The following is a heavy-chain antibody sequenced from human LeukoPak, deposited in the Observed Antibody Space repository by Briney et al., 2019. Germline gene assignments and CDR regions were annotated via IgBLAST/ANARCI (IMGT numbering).Heavy chain of an antibody. CDR3: ARGSRSGYYYRVNWFDP. CDR2: INHSGST. V-gene: IGHV4-61*09. Sequence: PSQTLSLTCTVSGDSISSGSFYWSWIRQAAGKGLEWIGKINHSGSTNYNPSLKSRVTISVDTSKNQFSLKLSSVTAADTAVYYCARGSRSGYYYRVNWFDPWGQGTLVTVSS. D-gene: IGHD3-22*01. J-gene: IGHJ5*02. CDR1: GDSISSGSFY.